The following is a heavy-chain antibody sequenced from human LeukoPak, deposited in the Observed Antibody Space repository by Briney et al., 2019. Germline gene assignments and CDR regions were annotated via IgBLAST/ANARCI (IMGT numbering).Heavy chain of an antibody. CDR2: IYSGGST. CDR3: ASSAGLLLWFGELLYSQTFDY. Sequence: GGSLRLSCAASGFTVSSNYMSWVRQAPGKGLEWVSVIYSGGSTYYADSVKGRFTISRDNSKNTLYLQMNSLRAEDTAVYYCASSAGLLLWFGELLYSQTFDYWGQGTLVTVSS. D-gene: IGHD3-10*01. V-gene: IGHV3-53*01. J-gene: IGHJ4*02. CDR1: GFTVSSNY.